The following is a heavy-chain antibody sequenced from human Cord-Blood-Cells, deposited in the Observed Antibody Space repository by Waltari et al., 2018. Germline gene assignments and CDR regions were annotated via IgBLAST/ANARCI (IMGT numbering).Heavy chain of an antibody. CDR1: GGSFSSYA. J-gene: IGHJ4*02. CDR3: AREGANWGALDY. D-gene: IGHD7-27*01. Sequence: QVQLVQSGAEVKKPGSSVKVSCKASGGSFSSYAISWVRQAPGQGLEWMGGIIPILGTANYAQKFQGRVTITADESTSTAYMELSSLRSEDTAVYYCAREGANWGALDYWGQGTLVTVSS. V-gene: IGHV1-69*01. CDR2: IIPILGTA.